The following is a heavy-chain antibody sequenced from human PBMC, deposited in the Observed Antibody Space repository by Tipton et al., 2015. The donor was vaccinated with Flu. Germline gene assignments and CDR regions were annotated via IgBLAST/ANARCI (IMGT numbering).Heavy chain of an antibody. CDR3: ARDLNGGYPPFYYYYGMDV. Sequence: SLRLSCAASGFTFSSYSMNWVRQAPGKGLEWVSSISSSSSYIYYADSVKGRFTISRDNAKNSLYLQMNSLRAEDTAVYYCARDLNGGYPPFYYYYGMDVWGQGTTVTVSS. D-gene: IGHD3-22*01. V-gene: IGHV3-21*01. CDR1: GFTFSSYS. J-gene: IGHJ6*02. CDR2: ISSSSSYI.